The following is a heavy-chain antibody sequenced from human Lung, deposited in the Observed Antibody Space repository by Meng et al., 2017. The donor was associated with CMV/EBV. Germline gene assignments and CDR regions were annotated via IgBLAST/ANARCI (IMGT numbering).Heavy chain of an antibody. V-gene: IGHV4-4*02. D-gene: IGHD3-10*01. CDR1: GDSITNHNW. Sequence: QVQLPESGPALGKPSETLSLTCAVPGDSITNHNWWAWVRQPPGKGLEWIGEIPHRGSSAYNPSLKSRVSMSIDKSKNQFSLKLTSVTAADTAVYHCLRRSGGSVWGQGTLVTVSS. CDR2: IPHRGSS. J-gene: IGHJ1*01. CDR3: LRRSGGSV.